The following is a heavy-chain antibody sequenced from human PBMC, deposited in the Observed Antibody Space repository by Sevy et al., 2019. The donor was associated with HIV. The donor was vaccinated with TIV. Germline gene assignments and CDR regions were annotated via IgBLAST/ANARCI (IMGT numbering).Heavy chain of an antibody. V-gene: IGHV1-2*02. Sequence: ASVKVSCKASGYTFTGYYMHWVRQAPGQGLEWMGWINPNSGGTNYAQKFQGRVTMTRDRSISTAYMELGRLGSDDTAVYYCARLLWFGELLSFRYFDYWGQGTLVTVSS. CDR3: ARLLWFGELLSFRYFDY. J-gene: IGHJ4*02. CDR2: INPNSGGT. CDR1: GYTFTGYY. D-gene: IGHD3-10*01.